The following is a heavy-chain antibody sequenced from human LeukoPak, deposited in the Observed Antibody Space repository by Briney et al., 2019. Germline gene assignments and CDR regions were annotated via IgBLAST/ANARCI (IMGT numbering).Heavy chain of an antibody. Sequence: SVKVSCKASGFTFTSSAMQWVRQARGQRLEWIGWIVVGSGNTNYAQKFQERVTITRDMSTSTAYMELSSLRSEDTAVYYCAGTVAGTVHYYYGVDVWGQGTTVTVSS. J-gene: IGHJ6*02. D-gene: IGHD6-19*01. CDR1: GFTFTSSA. CDR2: IVVGSGNT. CDR3: AGTVAGTVHYYYGVDV. V-gene: IGHV1-58*02.